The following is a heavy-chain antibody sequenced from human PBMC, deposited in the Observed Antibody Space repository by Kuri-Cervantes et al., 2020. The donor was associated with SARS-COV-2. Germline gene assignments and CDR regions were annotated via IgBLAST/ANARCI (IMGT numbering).Heavy chain of an antibody. CDR3: VQGKEVYVDHEFGF. Sequence: GGSLRLSCTASGFTFSSYSMTWVRQAPGKGLEWVSSITTMGTYTDYADSVRGRFTISRDNAKTSVYLQMHSLRAEDTAVYYCVQGKEVYVDHEFGFWGQGTLVTVSS. J-gene: IGHJ4*02. V-gene: IGHV3-21*01. D-gene: IGHD4-17*01. CDR1: GFTFSSYS. CDR2: ITTMGTYT.